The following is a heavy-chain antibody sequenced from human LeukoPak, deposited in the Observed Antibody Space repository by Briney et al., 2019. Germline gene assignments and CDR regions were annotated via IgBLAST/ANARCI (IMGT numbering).Heavy chain of an antibody. Sequence: GATVKVSCKASGYTFASYGISWVRPAPGQGVEWRGWICAYNGRTNYAQNLQGRVTMTTDTSTSTAYMELRSLISDDTAVYYCARDEYSNGWYGYVDYWGQGTLVTVSS. CDR1: GYTFASYG. D-gene: IGHD6-19*01. V-gene: IGHV1-18*01. CDR2: ICAYNGRT. CDR3: ARDEYSNGWYGYVDY. J-gene: IGHJ4*02.